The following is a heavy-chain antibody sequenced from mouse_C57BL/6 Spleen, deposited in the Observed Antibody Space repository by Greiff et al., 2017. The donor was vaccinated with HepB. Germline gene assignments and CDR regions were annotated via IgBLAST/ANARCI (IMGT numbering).Heavy chain of an antibody. J-gene: IGHJ1*03. Sequence: QVQLQQPGAELVMPGASVKLSCKASGYTFTSYWMHWVKQRPGQGLEWIGEIDPSDSYTNYNQKFKGKSILTVDKSSSTAYMQLSSLTSEDAAVYYCARGYYGSRGYFDVWGTGTTVTVSS. CDR2: IDPSDSYT. CDR1: GYTFTSYW. V-gene: IGHV1-69*01. CDR3: ARGYYGSRGYFDV. D-gene: IGHD1-1*01.